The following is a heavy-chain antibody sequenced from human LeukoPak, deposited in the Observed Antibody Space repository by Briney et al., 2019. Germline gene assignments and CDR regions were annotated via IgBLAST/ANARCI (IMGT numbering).Heavy chain of an antibody. CDR2: IESKTDGGTT. V-gene: IGHV3-15*04. D-gene: IGHD3-22*01. CDR1: GFTFSNAW. J-gene: IGHJ4*02. CDR3: TTGIDDSSGYFDY. Sequence: GGSLRLSCAASGFTFSNAWMSWVRQAPGKGLEWVGRIESKTDGGTTDYAAPVKGRFTISRDDSKNTLYLQMNSLKTEDTAVYYCTTGIDDSSGYFDYWGQGTLVTVTS.